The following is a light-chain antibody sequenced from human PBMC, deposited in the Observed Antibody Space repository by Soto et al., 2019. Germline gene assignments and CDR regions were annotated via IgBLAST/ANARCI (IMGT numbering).Light chain of an antibody. J-gene: IGKJ1*01. CDR1: QSISSSY. CDR3: QQYGMSPWT. Sequence: DIVLTQSPGTLSLSPGERATLSCRASQSISSSYLAWYQQRPGQAPRLLMYGASSRATGIPDRFSGSGSGTDFTLTISRLEPEAFAVYYCQQYGMSPWTFGQGTKVEI. V-gene: IGKV3-20*01. CDR2: GAS.